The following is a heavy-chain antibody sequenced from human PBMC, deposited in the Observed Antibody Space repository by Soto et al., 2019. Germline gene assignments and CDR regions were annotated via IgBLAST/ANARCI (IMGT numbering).Heavy chain of an antibody. V-gene: IGHV3-23*01. J-gene: IGHJ4*02. CDR2: ISGSGGST. Sequence: EVQLLESGGGLVQPGGSLRLSCAASGFTFRSYAMSWVRQAPGKGLEWVSAISGSGGSTYYADSVKGRFTISRDNSKNTLYLQMNSLRADDTAVYYCAKDRGYCSSTSCYALDYWGQGTLVTVSS. CDR1: GFTFRSYA. CDR3: AKDRGYCSSTSCYALDY. D-gene: IGHD2-2*01.